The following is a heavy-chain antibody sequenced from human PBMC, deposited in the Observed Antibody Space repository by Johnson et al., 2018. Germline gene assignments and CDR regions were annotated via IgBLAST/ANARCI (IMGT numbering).Heavy chain of an antibody. V-gene: IGHV3-9*01. Sequence: VQLVESGGGLVQPGKSLRLSCAASGFTFDDYAMHWVRQGSGKGLEWVSGISWNSVTIHYADSVKGRFTISRDNAKNSLYLQMNSLRPEDTALYYGAKANLVRSAYIDVWGKGTTVTVAS. J-gene: IGHJ6*03. CDR1: GFTFDDYA. CDR3: AKANLVRSAYIDV. CDR2: ISWNSVTI. D-gene: IGHD6-25*01.